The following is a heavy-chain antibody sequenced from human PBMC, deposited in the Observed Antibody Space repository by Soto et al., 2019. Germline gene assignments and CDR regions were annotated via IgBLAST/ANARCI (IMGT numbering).Heavy chain of an antibody. D-gene: IGHD5-12*01. CDR1: GYSFSNFW. V-gene: IGHV5-51*01. J-gene: IGHJ4*02. CDR3: VRHTNGYNPLDY. CDR2: IHPADSDA. Sequence: PGESLKISCEASGYSFSNFWIGWVRQMPGKGLEWMGIIHPADSDARYSPSYQGQVTISADKSIGTAYLQWRSLKGSDTAVYYCVRHTNGYNPLDYWGQGTPVTVSS.